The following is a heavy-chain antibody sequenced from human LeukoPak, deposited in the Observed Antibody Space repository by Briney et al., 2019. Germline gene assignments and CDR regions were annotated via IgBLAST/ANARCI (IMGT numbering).Heavy chain of an antibody. D-gene: IGHD3-10*01. Sequence: GESLKISCKASGYTFSNYFIGWVRQMPGKGLEWMAIVSPRDSDTRYCPSFRGQVTVSADKFISTVYLQWSSLEASDTAMYYCARHRSDSYSSPIDYWGQGTLVTVSS. J-gene: IGHJ4*02. CDR1: GYTFSNYF. V-gene: IGHV5-51*01. CDR2: VSPRDSDT. CDR3: ARHRSDSYSSPIDY.